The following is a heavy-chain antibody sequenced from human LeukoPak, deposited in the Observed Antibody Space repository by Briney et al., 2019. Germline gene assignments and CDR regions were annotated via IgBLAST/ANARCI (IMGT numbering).Heavy chain of an antibody. V-gene: IGHV1-18*01. D-gene: IGHD5-12*01. CDR3: AREGGYDYYYYYGMDV. CDR1: GYTFTSYG. Sequence: GASVTVSCKASGYTFTSYGISWVRQAPGQGLEWMGWISAYNGNTNYAQKLQGRVTMTTGTSTSTAYMELRSLRSDDTAVYYCAREGGYDYYYYYGMDVWGQGTTVTVSS. J-gene: IGHJ6*02. CDR2: ISAYNGNT.